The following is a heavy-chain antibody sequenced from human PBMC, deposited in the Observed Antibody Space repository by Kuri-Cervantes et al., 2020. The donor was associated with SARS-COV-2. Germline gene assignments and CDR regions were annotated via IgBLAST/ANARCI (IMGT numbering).Heavy chain of an antibody. J-gene: IGHJ3*02. Sequence: ASVTVSCKASGYTFTSYGISWVRQAPGQGLEWMGWISAYNGNTNYAQKPQGRVTMTTDTSTSTAYMELRSLRSDDTAVYYCARDRSPLMVEHDAFDIWGQGTMVTVSS. V-gene: IGHV1-18*01. CDR3: ARDRSPLMVEHDAFDI. D-gene: IGHD2-8*01. CDR1: GYTFTSYG. CDR2: ISAYNGNT.